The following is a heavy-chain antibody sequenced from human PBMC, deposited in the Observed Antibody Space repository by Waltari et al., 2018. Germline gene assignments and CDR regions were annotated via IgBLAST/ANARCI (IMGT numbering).Heavy chain of an antibody. CDR1: GYTFTSYD. Sequence: QVQLVQSGAEVKKPGASVKVSCKASGYTFTSYDINWVRQATGQGLEWMGWMNPNSGNTGYAQKFQGRVTITRNTSISTAYMELSSLRSEDTAVYYCARNRKQQHWGYYYYYYMDVWGKGTTVTVSS. CDR2: MNPNSGNT. V-gene: IGHV1-8*03. J-gene: IGHJ6*03. D-gene: IGHD6-13*01. CDR3: ARNRKQQHWGYYYYYYMDV.